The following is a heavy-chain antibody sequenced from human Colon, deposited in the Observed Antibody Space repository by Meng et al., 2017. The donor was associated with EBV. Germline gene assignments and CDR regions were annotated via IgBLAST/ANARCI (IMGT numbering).Heavy chain of an antibody. D-gene: IGHD2-2*01. CDR2: VSYSGGT. CDR3: ARAVGPDCSSTSCPFDY. V-gene: IGHV4-61*01. Sequence: QGPLRDSGPGLVKPSETLSLTCSVSGGSVSSETYYWNWIRQPPGKALEWIGYVSYSGGTNYNPSLRNRVTISVDTSKNQVSLRLSSVTAADTAVFYCARAVGPDCSSTSCPFDYWGQGTLVTVSS. CDR1: GGSVSSETYY. J-gene: IGHJ4*02.